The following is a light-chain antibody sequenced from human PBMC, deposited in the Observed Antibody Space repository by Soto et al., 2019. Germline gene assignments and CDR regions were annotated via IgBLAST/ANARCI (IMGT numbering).Light chain of an antibody. V-gene: IGKV3-15*01. Sequence: ELVMTQSPATLSVSPGERATLSCRASQSVSSNLAWYQQKPGQAPRLLIYGASTRATGIPARISGSGSGTEFTLTISSLQSEDGAIYYCQQYDEWPPSYTFGQGTKLEI. CDR3: QQYDEWPPSYT. CDR2: GAS. CDR1: QSVSSN. J-gene: IGKJ2*01.